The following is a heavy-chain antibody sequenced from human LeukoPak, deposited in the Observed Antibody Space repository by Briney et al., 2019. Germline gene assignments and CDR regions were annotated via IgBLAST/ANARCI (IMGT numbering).Heavy chain of an antibody. D-gene: IGHD5-18*01. V-gene: IGHV1-2*02. CDR1: GYTFTGYY. CDR3: ARGQMTTLSTWIRLLFDP. CDR2: INPNSGGT. J-gene: IGHJ5*02. Sequence: ASVKVSCKASGYTFTGYYMHWVRQAPGQGLEWMGWINPNSGGTNYAQKFQGRVTMTRDTSISTAYMELSRLRSDGTAVYYCARGQMTTLSTWIRLLFDPWGQGTLVTVSS.